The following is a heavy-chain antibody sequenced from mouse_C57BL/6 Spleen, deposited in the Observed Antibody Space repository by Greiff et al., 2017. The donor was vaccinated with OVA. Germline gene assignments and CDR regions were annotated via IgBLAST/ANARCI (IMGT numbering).Heavy chain of an antibody. Sequence: VQLQQPGAELVKPGASVKVSCKASGYTFTSYWMHWVKQRPGQGLEWIGRIHPSDSDTNYNQKFKGKATLTVDKSSSTAYMELRSLTSEDTAVYYCARRRGGYFDVWGTGTTVTVSS. J-gene: IGHJ1*03. CDR1: GYTFTSYW. CDR3: ARRRGGYFDV. CDR2: IHPSDSDT. V-gene: IGHV1-74*01.